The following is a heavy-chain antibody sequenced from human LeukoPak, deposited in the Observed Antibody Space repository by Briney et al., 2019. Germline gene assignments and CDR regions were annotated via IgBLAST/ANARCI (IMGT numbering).Heavy chain of an antibody. D-gene: IGHD3-10*01. V-gene: IGHV1-58*02. CDR3: ARRGETEYYFDY. CDR1: GFTFTTSA. Sequence: TSVKVSCKASGFTFTTSAMQWVRQARGQRLEWIGWIVVGSGNTNYAQKFQGRVTITADKSTSTAYMELSSLRSEDTAVYYCARRGETEYYFDYWGQGTLVTVSS. CDR2: IVVGSGNT. J-gene: IGHJ4*02.